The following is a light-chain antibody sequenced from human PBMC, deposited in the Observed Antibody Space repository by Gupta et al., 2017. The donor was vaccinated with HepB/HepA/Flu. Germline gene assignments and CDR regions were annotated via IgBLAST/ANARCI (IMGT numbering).Light chain of an antibody. V-gene: IGKV3-11*01. CDR1: QSVSSY. CDR3: QQRSNWPPYT. J-gene: IGKJ2*01. Sequence: EIVLPQSPATLSLSPGERATLSCRASQSVSSYLAWYQHKPGQAPRLLIYDASNRATGIPARFSGSGSGTDFTLTISSLEPGDFAVYYCQQRSNWPPYTFGQGTKLEIK. CDR2: DAS.